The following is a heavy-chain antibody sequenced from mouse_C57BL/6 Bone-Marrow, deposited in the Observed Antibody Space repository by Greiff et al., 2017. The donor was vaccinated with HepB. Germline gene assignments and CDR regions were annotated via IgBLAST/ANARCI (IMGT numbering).Heavy chain of an antibody. CDR1: GYTFTSYW. CDR3: ARSESNGDYYLYYAMDY. CDR2: IDPNSGGT. V-gene: IGHV1-72*01. Sequence: QVQLKQSGAELVKPGASVKLSCKASGYTFTSYWMHWVKQRPGRGLEWIGRIDPNSGGTKYNEKFKSKATLTVDKPSSTAYMQLSSLTSEDSAVYYCARSESNGDYYLYYAMDYWGQGTSVTVSS. D-gene: IGHD4-1*01. J-gene: IGHJ4*01.